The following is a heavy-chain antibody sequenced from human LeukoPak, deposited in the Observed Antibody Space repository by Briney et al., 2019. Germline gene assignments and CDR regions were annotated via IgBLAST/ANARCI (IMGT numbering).Heavy chain of an antibody. CDR1: GFTFSSYW. D-gene: IGHD2-21*02. CDR3: ARGGRDGKSGAFDI. V-gene: IGHV3-74*01. CDR2: INSDGSST. J-gene: IGHJ3*02. Sequence: GGSLRLSCVASGFTFSSYWMHWVRQAPGKGLVWASRINSDGSSTNYADSVKGRFTISRDNAKNTLYLQMNSLRAEDTAVYYCARGGRDGKSGAFDIWGQGTMVTVSS.